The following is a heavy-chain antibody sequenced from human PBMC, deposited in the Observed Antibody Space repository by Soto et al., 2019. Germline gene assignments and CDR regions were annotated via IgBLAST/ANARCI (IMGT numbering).Heavy chain of an antibody. D-gene: IGHD3-22*01. V-gene: IGHV5-51*01. Sequence: PGESLKISCKGSGYSFTSYWIGWVRQMPGKGLEWMGIIYPGDSDTRYSPSFQGXXXXXADKSISTAYLQWSSLKASDTAMYYCARQDYYDSSGFDAFDNWGQGTMVTVSS. J-gene: IGHJ3*02. CDR1: GYSFTSYW. CDR2: IYPGDSDT. CDR3: ARQDYYDSSGFDAFDN.